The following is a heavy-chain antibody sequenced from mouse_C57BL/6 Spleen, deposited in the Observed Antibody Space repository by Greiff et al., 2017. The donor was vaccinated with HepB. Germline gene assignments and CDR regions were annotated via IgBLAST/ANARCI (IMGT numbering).Heavy chain of an antibody. J-gene: IGHJ2*01. V-gene: IGHV1-42*01. CDR2: INPSTGGT. CDR3: ARGDYGSSLDY. D-gene: IGHD1-1*01. Sequence: EVQLKQSGPELVKPGASVKISCKASGYSFTGYYMNWVKQSPEKSLEWIGEINPSTGGTTYNQKFKAKATLTVDKSSSTAYMQLKSLTSEDSAVYYCARGDYGSSLDYWGQGTTLTVSS. CDR1: GYSFTGYY.